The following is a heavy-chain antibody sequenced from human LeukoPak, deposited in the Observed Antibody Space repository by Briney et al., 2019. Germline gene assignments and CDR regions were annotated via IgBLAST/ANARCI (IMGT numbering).Heavy chain of an antibody. CDR1: GFTFSNYS. CDR2: IKSVAEGGAS. D-gene: IGHD4-17*01. V-gene: IGHV3-15*01. CDR3: TKNTGDFDV. J-gene: IGHJ3*01. Sequence: PGGSLRLSCAASGFTFSNYSMAWVRQAPGKGLGWVGRIKSVAEGGASEYATPVTGRFPISRDDSKKKVYLQMHNLSTEDTALYYCTKNTGDFDVWGQGTMVIVSS.